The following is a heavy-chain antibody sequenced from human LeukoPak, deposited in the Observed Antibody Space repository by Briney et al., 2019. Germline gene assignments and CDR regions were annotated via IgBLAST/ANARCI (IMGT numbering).Heavy chain of an antibody. CDR3: SGSGDYWYFDL. V-gene: IGHV4-4*07. D-gene: IGHD3-10*01. J-gene: IGHJ2*01. CDR2: INTSGST. Sequence: PSETLSLTCTVSGGSISNYYWSWIRQPAGKGLEWIGRINTSGSTNCNPSLKSRVTMSVDTSKNQFSLKLSSVTAADTAVYYCSGSGDYWYFDLWGRGALVTVSS. CDR1: GGSISNYY.